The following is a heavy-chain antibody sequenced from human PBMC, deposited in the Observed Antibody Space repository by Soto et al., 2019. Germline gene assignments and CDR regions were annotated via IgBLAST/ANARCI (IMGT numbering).Heavy chain of an antibody. D-gene: IGHD3-10*01. CDR1: GYTFTSYY. V-gene: IGHV1-46*03. CDR2: INPSGGST. Sequence: GASVKVSCKASGYTFTSYYMHWVRQAPGQGLEWMGIINPSGGSTSYAQKFQGRVTMTRDTSTSTVYMELSSLRSEDTAVYYCARGRITMVRGVTPDYYYYYMDVWGKGTTVTVSS. CDR3: ARGRITMVRGVTPDYYYYYMDV. J-gene: IGHJ6*03.